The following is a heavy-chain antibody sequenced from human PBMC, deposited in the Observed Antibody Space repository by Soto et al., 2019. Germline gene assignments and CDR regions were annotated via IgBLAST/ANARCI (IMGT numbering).Heavy chain of an antibody. D-gene: IGHD6-13*01. Sequence: QVQLVQSGAEVKKPGASVKVSCKASGYTFTSYDINWVRQATGQGLEWMGWMNPNSGNTGYAQKFQGRVTLTRNTSASKAYMELCSMRSEDTAVYYSAGEAAALGDHYWGQGPLVPVS. CDR1: GYTFTSYD. CDR3: AGEAAALGDHY. J-gene: IGHJ4*02. CDR2: MNPNSGNT. V-gene: IGHV1-8*01.